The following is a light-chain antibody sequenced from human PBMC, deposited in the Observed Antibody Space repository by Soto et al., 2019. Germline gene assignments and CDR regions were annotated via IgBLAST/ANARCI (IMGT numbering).Light chain of an antibody. CDR1: SFNIGSNS. CDR2: SNN. V-gene: IGLV1-44*01. Sequence: QSVLTQPPSASGTPGQRVTISCSGSSFNIGSNSVNWYQQLPGTAPKLLIYSNNQRPSGVPDRFSGSRSGTSASLAISGLQSEDEADYYCATWDNSLNGHVVFGGGTKVTVL. J-gene: IGLJ2*01. CDR3: ATWDNSLNGHVV.